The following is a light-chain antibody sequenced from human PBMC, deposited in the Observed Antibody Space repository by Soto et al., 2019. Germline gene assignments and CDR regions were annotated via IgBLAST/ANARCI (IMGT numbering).Light chain of an antibody. J-gene: IGKJ5*01. V-gene: IGKV3-15*01. CDR3: QQYHNWPIS. CDR1: QSVSSN. Sequence: RVMTQSPPSLSVSPGEGATLSCRASQSVSSNLAWHQQKPGQAPRILMYDASTRATGISARFSGSGSGTEFTLTISSLQSEDFAVYYCQQYHNWPISFGQGTRLEIK. CDR2: DAS.